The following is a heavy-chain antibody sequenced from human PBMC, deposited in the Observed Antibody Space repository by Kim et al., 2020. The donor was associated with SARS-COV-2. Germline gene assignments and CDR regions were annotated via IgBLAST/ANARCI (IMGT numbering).Heavy chain of an antibody. CDR3: AREGRGSGAFDLFSSAATYYYYGMDV. CDR2: ISSTSSHF. Sequence: GGSLRLSCAASGFTFRNYNMNWVRQAPGKGLEWVSAISSTSSHFYYADSVRGRFTISRDNAKNSLYLRMDSLRAEDTAVYYCAREGRGSGAFDLFSSAATYYYYGMDVWGQGTTVSVSS. D-gene: IGHD2-15*01. V-gene: IGHV3-21*01. J-gene: IGHJ6*02. CDR1: GFTFRNYN.